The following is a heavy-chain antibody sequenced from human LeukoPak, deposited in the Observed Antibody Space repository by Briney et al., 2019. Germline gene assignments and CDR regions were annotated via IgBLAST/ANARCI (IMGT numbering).Heavy chain of an antibody. CDR1: GYTFSGTGWY. Sequence: ASVKVSCKASGYTFSGTGWYLYWLRQAPGQGLECMGWIYPNNGATAYAQKFQGRVAMTRDTSITTAYMELSRLRPDDTAVYYCARNGPAQMVDFDYWGQGTLVTVSS. V-gene: IGHV1-2*02. CDR3: ARNGPAQMVDFDY. D-gene: IGHD3-10*01. CDR2: IYPNNGAT. J-gene: IGHJ4*02.